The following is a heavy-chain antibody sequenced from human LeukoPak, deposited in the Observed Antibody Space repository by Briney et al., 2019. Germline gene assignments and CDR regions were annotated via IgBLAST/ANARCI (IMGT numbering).Heavy chain of an antibody. V-gene: IGHV3-30*02. D-gene: IGHD1-26*01. CDR1: GFTLSSYG. J-gene: IGHJ4*02. CDR3: AKEHGSPYYFDY. Sequence: GGSLRLSCAASGFTLSSYGMHWVRQAPGKGLEWVSFIRYDGSNEYYADSVRGRFTISRDNSKNTLYLQMNSLRAEDTAVYYCAKEHGSPYYFDYWGQGTLVTVSS. CDR2: IRYDGSNE.